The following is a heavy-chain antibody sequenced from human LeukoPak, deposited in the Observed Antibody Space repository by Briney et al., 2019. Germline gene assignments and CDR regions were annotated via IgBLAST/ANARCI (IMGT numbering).Heavy chain of an antibody. CDR1: GFTFSRYW. CDR3: ARGEAFCDY. CDR2: IKEDGNKQ. D-gene: IGHD3-3*02. Sequence: GGSLRLSCAASGFTFSRYWMTWVRQAPGKGLEWVANIKEDGNKQYYVDSVKGRSTISRDNAENSLYLEMNSLRPEDTAVYFCARGEAFCDYWGQGARVTVSS. J-gene: IGHJ4*02. V-gene: IGHV3-7*05.